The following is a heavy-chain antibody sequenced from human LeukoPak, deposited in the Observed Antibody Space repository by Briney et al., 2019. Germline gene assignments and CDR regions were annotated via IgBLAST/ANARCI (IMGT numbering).Heavy chain of an antibody. CDR1: GGYISTYY. CDR3: ARDLGGATAFGY. J-gene: IGHJ4*02. D-gene: IGHD1-26*01. CDR2: FYTNGSP. V-gene: IGHV4-4*07. Sequence: SETLSLTCTVSGGYISTYYWSWIRQPAGKELEWIGRFYTNGSPNYNPSLESRVTMSVDTSKNQFSLRLRSVSPADTAVYYCARDLGGATAFGYWGRGTLVTVSS.